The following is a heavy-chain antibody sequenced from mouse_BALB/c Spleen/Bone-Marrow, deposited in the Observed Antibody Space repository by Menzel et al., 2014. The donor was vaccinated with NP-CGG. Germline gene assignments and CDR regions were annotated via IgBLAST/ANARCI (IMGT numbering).Heavy chain of an antibody. D-gene: IGHD1-1*01. CDR3: ARSGYGSSYDY. CDR2: IYPGDGDT. Sequence: QVQLQQSGAELVRPGSSVKISCKASGYVFSTYWMNWVKQRPGLGLEWIGQIYPGDGDTNYNGKFKGTATLTADKSSSTAYMQLSSLTSEDSAVYFCARSGYGSSYDYWGQGTTLTVSS. V-gene: IGHV1-80*01. J-gene: IGHJ2*01. CDR1: GYVFSTYW.